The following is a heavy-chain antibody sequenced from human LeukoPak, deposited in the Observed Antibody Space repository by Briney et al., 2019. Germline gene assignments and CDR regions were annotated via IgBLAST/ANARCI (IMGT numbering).Heavy chain of an antibody. Sequence: SETLSLTCAVSGGSISGYYWSWIRQPPGKGLEWIGYIYYSGTTKYSPSLTSRVTISVDTSKNQFSLKLNSVTAADTAVYCCARAGLPAADRQRYYMDVWGKGTTVTVSS. CDR1: GGSISGYY. V-gene: IGHV4-59*08. J-gene: IGHJ6*03. CDR3: ARAGLPAADRQRYYMDV. CDR2: IYYSGTT. D-gene: IGHD2-2*01.